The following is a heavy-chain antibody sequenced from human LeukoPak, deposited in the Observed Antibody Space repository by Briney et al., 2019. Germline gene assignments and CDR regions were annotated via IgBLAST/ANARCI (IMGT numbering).Heavy chain of an antibody. J-gene: IGHJ4*02. CDR1: GFTVSNYA. V-gene: IGHV3-23*01. CDR3: AKAPSAYGYSSFDF. Sequence: GGSLRLSCAASGFTVSNYAMTWVRQAPGKGLEWVSGISGSVGSTYYADSVKGRFTISRDSSKNTLFVQMHSLRAEDTAIYYCAKAPSAYGYSSFDFWGQGILVTVSS. CDR2: ISGSVGST. D-gene: IGHD5-18*01.